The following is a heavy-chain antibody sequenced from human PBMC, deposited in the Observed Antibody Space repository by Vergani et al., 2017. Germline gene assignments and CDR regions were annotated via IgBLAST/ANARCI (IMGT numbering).Heavy chain of an antibody. CDR3: VNDYVRLRFYDAFDI. D-gene: IGHD4-17*01. J-gene: IGHJ3*02. V-gene: IGHV3-64D*06. Sequence: EVQLVESGGGLVQPGGSLRLSCSASGFTFNSYAMHWVRQAPGKGLEYVSAISSNGGSTYYADSVKGRFTISRDNSKNTLYLQMSSLRAEDTAVYYCVNDYVRLRFYDAFDIWGQGTMVTVSS. CDR2: ISSNGGST. CDR1: GFTFNSYA.